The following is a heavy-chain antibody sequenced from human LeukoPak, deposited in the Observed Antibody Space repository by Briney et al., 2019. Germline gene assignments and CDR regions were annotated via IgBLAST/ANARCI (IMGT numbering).Heavy chain of an antibody. Sequence: SETLSLTCTVSGGSISSCYWSWIRQPPVKGLEWIWYNYYSGSTNYNPSLKSRVTISVDTSKNQFSLKLSSVTAADTAVYYCARGSISGWGSWFDPWGQGTLVTVSS. D-gene: IGHD6-19*01. CDR2: NYYSGST. CDR1: GGSISSCY. CDR3: ARGSISGWGSWFDP. J-gene: IGHJ5*02. V-gene: IGHV4-59*01.